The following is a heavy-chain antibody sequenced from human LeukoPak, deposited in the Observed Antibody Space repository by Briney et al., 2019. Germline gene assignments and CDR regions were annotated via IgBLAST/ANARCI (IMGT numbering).Heavy chain of an antibody. CDR3: AREAVGMVATFS. V-gene: IGHV3-53*01. D-gene: IGHD5-12*01. CDR1: GFTVSSNY. J-gene: IGHJ5*02. CDR2: IYSGGST. Sequence: GGSLRLSCAASGFTVSSNYMSWVRQAPGKGLEWVSVIYSGGSTYYADSVKGRLTISRDNSKNTLYLQMDSLRAEDTAVYYCAREAVGMVATFSWGQGTLVTVSS.